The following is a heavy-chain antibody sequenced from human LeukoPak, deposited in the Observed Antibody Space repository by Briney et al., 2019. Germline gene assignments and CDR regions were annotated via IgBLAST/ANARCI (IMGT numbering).Heavy chain of an antibody. CDR1: GLTFSRYG. CDR3: ATDEYGGNPLGLLGAP. CDR2: IWDDGSSK. D-gene: IGHD4-23*01. J-gene: IGHJ5*02. V-gene: IGHV3-33*03. Sequence: AGRSLSLSCAAPGLTFSRYGMYWVRQAPGKGPEWVAVIWDDGSSKYYAESVKGRFTISRDNSKNTLYLQMNSLRAEDTAVYYCATDEYGGNPLGLLGAPWRQGTLVTVSS.